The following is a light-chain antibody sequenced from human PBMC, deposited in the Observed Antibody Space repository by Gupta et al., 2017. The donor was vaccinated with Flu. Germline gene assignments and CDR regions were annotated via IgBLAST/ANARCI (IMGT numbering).Light chain of an antibody. V-gene: IGLV2-8*01. CDR3: SSHTGSDTFV. J-gene: IGLJ1*01. CDR2: EVT. CDR1: SNDIGAYKY. Sequence: QSALTQPPSASGSPGQSITISFTGTSNDIGAYKYVSWHQQHAGKAPKLIIYEVTKRPSGVPGRFSGSKSGNTASLTVSGRQAEDEGDYYCSSHTGSDTFVFGTGTAVTVL.